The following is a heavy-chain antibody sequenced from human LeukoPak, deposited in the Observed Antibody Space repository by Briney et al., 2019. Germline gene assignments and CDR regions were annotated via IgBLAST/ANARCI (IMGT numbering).Heavy chain of an antibody. V-gene: IGHV3-9*01. CDR2: ISWNSGSI. Sequence: GGSLRLSCAASGFTFDDYAMHWVRQAPGKGLEWVSGISWNSGSIGYADSVKGRFTISRDNAKNSLYLQMNSLRAEDTALYYCAKPSSTVKPLDYWGQGTLVTVSS. J-gene: IGHJ4*02. CDR3: AKPSSTVKPLDY. D-gene: IGHD3-16*02. CDR1: GFTFDDYA.